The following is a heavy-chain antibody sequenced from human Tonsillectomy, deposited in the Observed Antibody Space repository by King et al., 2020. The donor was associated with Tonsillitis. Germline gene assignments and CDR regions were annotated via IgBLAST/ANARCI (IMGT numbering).Heavy chain of an antibody. Sequence: VQLQESGPGLVKPSDTLALTCTISGGSISNDYWSWIRQPPGKGLEWIGYIYYSGSTNYNPSLKSRVTLSVDTSKNQFSLKLSSVTAADTAVYYCARHAGYSYGPFDYWGQGTLVTVSS. V-gene: IGHV4-59*08. CDR2: IYYSGST. CDR1: GGSISNDY. J-gene: IGHJ4*02. CDR3: ARHAGYSYGPFDY. D-gene: IGHD5-18*01.